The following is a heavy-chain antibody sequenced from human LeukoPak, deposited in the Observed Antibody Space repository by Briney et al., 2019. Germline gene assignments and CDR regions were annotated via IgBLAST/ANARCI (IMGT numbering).Heavy chain of an antibody. D-gene: IGHD1-14*01. CDR1: GFSFSNYG. CDR2: ISSTSSDI. CDR3: ARGRLFGRGRNPDSLYYLDY. Sequence: PGGTLRLSCAASGFSFSNYGMSWVRQAPGKGLEWVSSISSTSSDIYYADSVKGRFTISRDDAKNSLYLQMNSLRAEDTAVYYCARGRLFGRGRNPDSLYYLDYWGQGTLVTVSS. J-gene: IGHJ4*02. V-gene: IGHV3-21*01.